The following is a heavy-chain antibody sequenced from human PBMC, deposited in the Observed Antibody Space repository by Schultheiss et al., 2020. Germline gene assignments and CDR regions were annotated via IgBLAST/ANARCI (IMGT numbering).Heavy chain of an antibody. CDR3: AKGGSSRAYYFDY. CDR2: ISGSGGST. J-gene: IGHJ4*02. Sequence: GGSLRLSCAASGFTFSDYYMNWVRQAPGKGLEWVSAISGSGGSTYYADSVKGRFTISRDNSKNTLYLQMNSLRAEDTAVYYCAKGGSSRAYYFDYWGQGTLVTVSS. D-gene: IGHD6-13*01. CDR1: GFTFSDYY. V-gene: IGHV3-23*01.